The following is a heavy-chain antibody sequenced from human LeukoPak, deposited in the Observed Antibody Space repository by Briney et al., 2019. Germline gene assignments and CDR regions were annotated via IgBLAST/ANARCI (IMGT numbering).Heavy chain of an antibody. CDR3: ARGAIHYYYMDV. CDR2: IYHSGST. J-gene: IGHJ6*03. V-gene: IGHV4-30-2*01. Sequence: SETLSLTCTVSGGSISSGGYYWSWIRQPPGEGLEWIGYIYHSGSTYYNPSLKSRVTISVDRSKNQFSLKLSSMTAADTAVYYCARGAIHYYYMDVWGKGTTVTVSS. CDR1: GGSISSGGYY.